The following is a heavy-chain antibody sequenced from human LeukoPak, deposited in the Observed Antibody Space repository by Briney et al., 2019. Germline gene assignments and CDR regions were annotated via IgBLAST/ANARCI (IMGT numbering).Heavy chain of an antibody. D-gene: IGHD2-21*01. CDR3: ARDEEYCGGDCYSNFSDY. V-gene: IGHV1-2*02. CDR1: GYTFTGYY. CDR2: INPNSGGT. J-gene: IGHJ4*02. Sequence: GASVKVSCKASGYTFTGYYMHWVRQAPGQGLEWMGWINPNSGGTNYAQKFQGRVTMTRDTSISTAYMELSRLRSDDTAVYYCARDEEYCGGDCYSNFSDYWGQGTLVTVSP.